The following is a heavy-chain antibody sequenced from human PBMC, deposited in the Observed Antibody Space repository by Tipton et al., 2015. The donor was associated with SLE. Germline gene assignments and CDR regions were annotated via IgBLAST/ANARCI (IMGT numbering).Heavy chain of an antibody. V-gene: IGHV4-39*07. Sequence: LRLSCTVSNGSITSLYDYWGWVRQPPGKGLEWLGSVFYGGRYYYNASLRSRVTISVDTVKTQVSLKLTSVTAADTAVYYCRQGYHADVYFDYWGQGTLVTVSS. CDR2: VFYGGRY. CDR3: RQGYHADVYFDY. D-gene: IGHD2-2*01. J-gene: IGHJ4*02. CDR1: NGSITSLYDY.